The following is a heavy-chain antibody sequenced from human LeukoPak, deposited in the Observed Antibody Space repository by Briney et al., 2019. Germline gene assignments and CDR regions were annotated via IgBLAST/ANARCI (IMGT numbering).Heavy chain of an antibody. Sequence: GASVKVSCKASGYRFTSYSIHWVRQAPGQRLEWMGSADAGSDNRKYSQKFQGRVTITSDTSASTAYMELSSLRSEDTAVYYCSRKYSSSSPYYYYGMDVWGQGTTVTVSS. J-gene: IGHJ6*02. CDR1: GYRFTSYS. CDR3: SRKYSSSSPYYYYGMDV. CDR2: ADAGSDNR. V-gene: IGHV1-3*01. D-gene: IGHD6-6*01.